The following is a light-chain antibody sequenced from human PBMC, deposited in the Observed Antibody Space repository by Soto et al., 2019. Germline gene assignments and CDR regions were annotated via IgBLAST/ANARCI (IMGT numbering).Light chain of an antibody. CDR1: QTISNW. V-gene: IGKV1-5*01. CDR2: DAS. Sequence: DIQMTQSPSTLSASLGDRFTITCRASQTISNWLAWYQQKPGKAPKLLIYDASSLESGVPSRFSGSGSGTEFTLTISSLQPDDFATYYCQQYNSYWRTFGQGTKVDI. J-gene: IGKJ1*01. CDR3: QQYNSYWRT.